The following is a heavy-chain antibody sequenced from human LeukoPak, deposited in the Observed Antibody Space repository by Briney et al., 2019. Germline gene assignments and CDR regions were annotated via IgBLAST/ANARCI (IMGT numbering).Heavy chain of an antibody. Sequence: PSETLSLTCTASGGSISSCYWSWIRQPPGKGLEWIGYIYYSGSTNYNPSLKSRVTISVDTSKNQFSLKLSSVTAADTAVYYCARETYYYDSSGYAFDIWGQGTMVTVSS. V-gene: IGHV4-59*01. CDR2: IYYSGST. J-gene: IGHJ3*02. CDR3: ARETYYYDSSGYAFDI. D-gene: IGHD3-22*01. CDR1: GGSISSCY.